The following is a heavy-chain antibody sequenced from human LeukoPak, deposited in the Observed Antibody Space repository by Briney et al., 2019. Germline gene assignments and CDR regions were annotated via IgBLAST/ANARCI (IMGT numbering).Heavy chain of an antibody. J-gene: IGHJ4*02. Sequence: PSETLSLTCTVSGGSISSYYWHWIRQPPGKGLEWIGCIYYSGSTDYNPSLKSRVTISVDTSKNQFSLYLSSVTAADTAHYYCARSSYYYDSFDSWGQGTLVTVSS. CDR1: GGSISSYY. CDR2: IYYSGST. CDR3: ARSSYYYDSFDS. V-gene: IGHV4-59*08. D-gene: IGHD3-22*01.